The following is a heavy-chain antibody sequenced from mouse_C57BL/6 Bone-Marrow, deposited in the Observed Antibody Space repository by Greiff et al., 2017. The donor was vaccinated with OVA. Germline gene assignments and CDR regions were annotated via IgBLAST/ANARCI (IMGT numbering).Heavy chain of an antibody. V-gene: IGHV14-4*01. Sequence: EVQLQQSGAELVRPGASVKLSCTASGFNIKDDYMHWVKQRPEQGLEWIGWIDPENGDTEYASQFPGKATITADTSSNTAYLQLSSLTSEDTAVYYCTSYGNFDYWGQGTTLTVSS. J-gene: IGHJ2*01. CDR1: GFNIKDDY. CDR2: IDPENGDT. CDR3: TSYGNFDY. D-gene: IGHD2-1*01.